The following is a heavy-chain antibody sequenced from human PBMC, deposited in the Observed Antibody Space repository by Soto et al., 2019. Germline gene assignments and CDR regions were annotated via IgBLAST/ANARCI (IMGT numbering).Heavy chain of an antibody. J-gene: IGHJ2*01. CDR1: GIIFSDHY. CDR3: ARASQDSSRSSDWYLDL. D-gene: IGHD3-22*01. Sequence: EVELAESGGGLVQSGGSLRLSCAASGIIFSDHYMEWVRQAPGKGREWVGCSRNKAEGYTTEYAASVKGRFTISSDESKISLYVQMNRLKTADPSMYSCARASQDSSRSSDWYLDLWGRGTLVTVSS. V-gene: IGHV3-72*01. CDR2: SRNKAEGYTT.